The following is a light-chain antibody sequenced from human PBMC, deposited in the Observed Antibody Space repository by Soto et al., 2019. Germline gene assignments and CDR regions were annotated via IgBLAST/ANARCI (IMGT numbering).Light chain of an antibody. CDR2: GAS. CDR1: QSVGTY. Sequence: VMTQSPVTLSVSPGERATLSCRAMQSVGTYLAWYQQKPGQAPRLLIYGASTMATAAPARFSGSGSGTEFTLPISSLQAEDFAVYFCQQDGDRWTVVQGTNVAVK. V-gene: IGKV3-15*01. J-gene: IGKJ1*01. CDR3: QQDGDRWT.